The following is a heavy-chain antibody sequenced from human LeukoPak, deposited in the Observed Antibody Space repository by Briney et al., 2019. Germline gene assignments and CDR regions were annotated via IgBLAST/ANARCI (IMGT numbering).Heavy chain of an antibody. V-gene: IGHV1-8*03. Sequence: ASVKVSCKASGYTFTTYDINWVRQATGQALEWMGWMNPNSGYTGYAQKFQGRVTITRDTSISTAYMEPSSLRSEDTAVHYCARVAGSIDYWGQGTLVTVSS. J-gene: IGHJ4*02. D-gene: IGHD6-19*01. CDR2: MNPNSGYT. CDR3: ARVAGSIDY. CDR1: GYTFTTYD.